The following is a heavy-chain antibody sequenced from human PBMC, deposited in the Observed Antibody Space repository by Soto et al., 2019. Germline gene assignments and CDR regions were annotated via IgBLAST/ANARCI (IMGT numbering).Heavy chain of an antibody. CDR1: GYTFTNYG. V-gene: IGHV1-18*01. CDR3: AGPPELTRIYYYYGMDV. J-gene: IGHJ6*02. D-gene: IGHD1-7*01. CDR2: ISAYNGNT. Sequence: ASVKVSCKASGYTFTNYGITWVRQAPGQGLEWMGWISAYNGNTNYAQKLQGRVTMTTDTSTSTAYMELSSLRSEDTAVYYCAGPPELTRIYYYYGMDVWGQGTTVTVSS.